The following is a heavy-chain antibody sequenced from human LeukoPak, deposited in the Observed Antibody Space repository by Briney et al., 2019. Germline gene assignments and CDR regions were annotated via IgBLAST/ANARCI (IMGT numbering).Heavy chain of an antibody. V-gene: IGHV4-59*01. CDR2: IYYSGTT. J-gene: IGHJ6*02. CDR3: AREDPQTTVPEGMDV. D-gene: IGHD4-17*01. Sequence: ETLSLTCTVSGGSISHYYWSWIRQSPGKGLEWIGYIYYSGTTNYNPSLKSRVTISVDTSRNQFSLQLRSVTAADTAVYYCAREDPQTTVPEGMDVWGQGTTVIVSS. CDR1: GGSISHYY.